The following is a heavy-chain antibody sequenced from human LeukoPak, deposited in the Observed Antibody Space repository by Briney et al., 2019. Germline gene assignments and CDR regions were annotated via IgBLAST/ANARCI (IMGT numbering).Heavy chain of an antibody. Sequence: GGSLRLSCTASGFTFGDYAMSWFRQAPGKGLEWVGFIRSKAYGGTTEYAASVKGRFTISRDDSKSIAYLQMNSLKTEDTAVYYCTRDQPYCGGDCYSTEPYDYWGQGTLVTVSS. D-gene: IGHD2-21*02. CDR1: GFTFGDYA. J-gene: IGHJ4*02. V-gene: IGHV3-49*03. CDR3: TRDQPYCGGDCYSTEPYDY. CDR2: IRSKAYGGTT.